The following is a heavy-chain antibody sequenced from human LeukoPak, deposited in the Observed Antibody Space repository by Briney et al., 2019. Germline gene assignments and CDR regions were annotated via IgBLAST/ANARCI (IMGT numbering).Heavy chain of an antibody. CDR2: IIPIFGTA. Sequence: ASVKVSCKASGGTFSSYAISWVRQAPGQGLEWMGGIIPIFGTANYAQKFQGRVTMTRDMSTSTVYMELSSLRSEDTAVYYCARGDDSSGYYSPHFDYWGQGTLVTVSS. CDR1: GGTFSSYA. CDR3: ARGDDSSGYYSPHFDY. D-gene: IGHD3-22*01. V-gene: IGHV1-69*05. J-gene: IGHJ4*02.